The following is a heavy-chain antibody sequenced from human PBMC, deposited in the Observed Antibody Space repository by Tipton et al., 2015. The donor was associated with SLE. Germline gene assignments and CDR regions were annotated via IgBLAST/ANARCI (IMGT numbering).Heavy chain of an antibody. CDR1: GGSITSGSYY. J-gene: IGHJ4*02. D-gene: IGHD6-13*01. CDR3: ARRWDTSTWDY. Sequence: TLSLTCTVSGGSITSGSYYWGWIRQPPGKTLEWIGSIYYTGNTYYNPSLKSRVAISVDTSENQFSLKLSSVTAADTAFYYCARRWDTSTWDYWGQGTLVSVSS. CDR2: IYYTGNT. V-gene: IGHV4-39*07.